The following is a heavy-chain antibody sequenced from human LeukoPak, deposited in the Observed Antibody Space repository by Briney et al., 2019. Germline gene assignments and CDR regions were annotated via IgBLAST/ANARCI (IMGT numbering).Heavy chain of an antibody. CDR2: NYHNGNT. Sequence: SETLSLTCTVSGGSVSSGSSFWSWIRQPPGNGLEWSGYNYHNGNTNYNPSLKSRVTISVDTSKSQLSLKLNTVTAADTAVYYCARDRNYYDSSGYYFANWGQGTLVTVSS. V-gene: IGHV4-61*01. D-gene: IGHD3-22*01. CDR1: GGSVSSGSSF. CDR3: ARDRNYYDSSGYYFAN. J-gene: IGHJ4*02.